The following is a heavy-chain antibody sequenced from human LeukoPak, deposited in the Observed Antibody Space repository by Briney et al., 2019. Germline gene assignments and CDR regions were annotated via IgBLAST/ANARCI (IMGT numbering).Heavy chain of an antibody. CDR1: GFTFSNYW. V-gene: IGHV3-74*01. Sequence: GGSLRLSCAASGFTFSNYWMHWVRQAPGKGLVWVARVKTDGSYTTYADSVKGRFTISRDNAKNTLYLQMNSLRAEDTAVYYCARDLDYGGYSNFDYWGQGTLVTVSS. D-gene: IGHD4-23*01. CDR3: ARDLDYGGYSNFDY. CDR2: VKTDGSYT. J-gene: IGHJ4*02.